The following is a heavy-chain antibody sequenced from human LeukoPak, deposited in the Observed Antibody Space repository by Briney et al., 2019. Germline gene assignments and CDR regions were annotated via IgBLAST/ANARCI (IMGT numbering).Heavy chain of an antibody. D-gene: IGHD3-10*01. CDR3: ASTWRYGSGMGYFDY. Sequence: SETLSLTCTVSGGSISSSSYYWGWIRQPPGKGLEWIGSIYYSGSTYYNPSLKSRVTISVDTPKNQFSLKLSSVTAADTAVYYCASTWRYGSGMGYFDYWGQGTLVTVSS. CDR2: IYYSGST. J-gene: IGHJ4*02. CDR1: GGSISSSSYY. V-gene: IGHV4-39*01.